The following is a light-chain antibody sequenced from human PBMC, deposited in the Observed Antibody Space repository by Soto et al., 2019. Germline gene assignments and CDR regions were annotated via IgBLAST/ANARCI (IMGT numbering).Light chain of an antibody. V-gene: IGLV2-8*01. CDR2: EVS. CDR3: SSYAGSNNRYV. CDR1: SSDVGDYDF. J-gene: IGLJ1*01. Sequence: QSALTQPRSVSGSPGQSVTISCTGTSSDVGDYDFVSWYRQRPGTVPKVMIYEVSKRPSGVPDRFSGSKSGNTASLTVSGLQAEDEADYYCSSYAGSNNRYVFGTGTKVTVL.